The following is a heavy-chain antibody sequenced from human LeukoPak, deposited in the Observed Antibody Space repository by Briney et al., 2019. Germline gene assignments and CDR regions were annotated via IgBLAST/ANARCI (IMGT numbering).Heavy chain of an antibody. CDR3: ARDLSAGHSSGGFDP. CDR2: IYTSGST. V-gene: IGHV4-4*07. Sequence: SETLSLTCTVSGGSISSYYWSWIRQPAGKGLEWIGRIYTSGSTNYNPSLKSRVTMSVDTSKNQFSLKLSSVTAADTAVFYCARDLSAGHSSGGFDPWGQGTLVTVSS. CDR1: GGSISSYY. J-gene: IGHJ5*02. D-gene: IGHD6-13*01.